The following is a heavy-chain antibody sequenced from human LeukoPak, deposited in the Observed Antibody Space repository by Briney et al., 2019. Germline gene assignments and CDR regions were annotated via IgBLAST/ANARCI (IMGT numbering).Heavy chain of an antibody. CDR3: ARVWSGYDYYYYYGMDV. D-gene: IGHD5-12*01. CDR1: GGSISSYY. Sequence: PSETLSLTCTVSGGSISSYYWSWIRQPPGKGLEWIGYIYYSGSTNYNPSRKSRVTISVDTSKNQFSLKLSSVTAADTAVYYCARVWSGYDYYYYYGMDVWGQGATVTVSS. J-gene: IGHJ6*02. V-gene: IGHV4-59*01. CDR2: IYYSGST.